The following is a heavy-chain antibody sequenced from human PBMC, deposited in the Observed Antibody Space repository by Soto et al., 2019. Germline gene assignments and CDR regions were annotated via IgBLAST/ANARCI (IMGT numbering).Heavy chain of an antibody. CDR3: ARVGYCSSTSCYNWFDP. Sequence: ASVKVSCKASGYTFTGYYMHWVRQAPGQGLEWMGWINPNSGGTNYAQKFQGWVTMTRDTSISTAYMELSRLRSDDTAVYYCARVGYCSSTSCYNWFDPRGQGTLVTVSS. CDR1: GYTFTGYY. J-gene: IGHJ5*02. V-gene: IGHV1-2*04. CDR2: INPNSGGT. D-gene: IGHD2-2*01.